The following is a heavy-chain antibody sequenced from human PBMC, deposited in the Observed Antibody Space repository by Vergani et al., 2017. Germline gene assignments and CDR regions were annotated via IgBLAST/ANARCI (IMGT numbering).Heavy chain of an antibody. CDR2: IYYSGST. Sequence: QVQLQESGPGLVKPSETLSLTCTVSGGSISSYYWSWIRQPPGKGLEWIGYIYYSGSTNYNPSLKSRVTISVDTSKNKFSLKLRSVTAADTAVYDCATGGSSSWYYFDYGGQGTLVTVS. CDR1: GGSISSYY. J-gene: IGHJ4*02. V-gene: IGHV4-59*01. D-gene: IGHD6-13*01. CDR3: ATGGSSSWYYFDY.